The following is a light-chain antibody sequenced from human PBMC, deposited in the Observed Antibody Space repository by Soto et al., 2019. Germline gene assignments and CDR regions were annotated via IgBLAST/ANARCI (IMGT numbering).Light chain of an antibody. CDR2: SDD. CDR1: SSNIEGNS. Sequence: QSALTQPPSASGTPGQRVTISCSGSSSNIEGNSVYWYQQLPGTAPKLLIYSDDQRPSGVPERFSGSKSGTSASLTISGLQAEDEADYYCCSYAGSYTYVFGTGTKVTVL. CDR3: CSYAGSYTYV. V-gene: IGLV1-44*01. J-gene: IGLJ1*01.